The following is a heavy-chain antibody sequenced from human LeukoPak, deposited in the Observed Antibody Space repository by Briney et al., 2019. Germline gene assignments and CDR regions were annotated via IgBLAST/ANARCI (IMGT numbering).Heavy chain of an antibody. V-gene: IGHV4-34*01. CDR1: GGSFSGYY. Sequence: SETLSLTCAVYGGSFSGYYWSWIRQPPGKGLEWIGTIYHSGNTYYNPSLKSRVTISVDTSKNQFSLKVSSVTAADTAVYYCARQHPPPRISLVRGVEYWGQGTLVTVSS. D-gene: IGHD3-10*01. J-gene: IGHJ4*02. CDR3: ARQHPPPRISLVRGVEY. CDR2: IYHSGNT.